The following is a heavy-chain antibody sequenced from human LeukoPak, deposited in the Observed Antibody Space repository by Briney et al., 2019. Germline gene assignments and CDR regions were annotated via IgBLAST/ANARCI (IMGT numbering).Heavy chain of an antibody. J-gene: IGHJ4*02. Sequence: SETLSLTCTVSGGSINSGSLYWSWIRQPAGKGLEWIGRIYASGSTNYNPSLKSRVTISVDTSKNQFSLKLTSVTAADTAVYYCARDMGYSSSSGGVDYWGQGTLVTVSS. CDR3: ARDMGYSSSSGGVDY. CDR1: GGSINSGSLY. D-gene: IGHD6-6*01. CDR2: IYASGST. V-gene: IGHV4-61*02.